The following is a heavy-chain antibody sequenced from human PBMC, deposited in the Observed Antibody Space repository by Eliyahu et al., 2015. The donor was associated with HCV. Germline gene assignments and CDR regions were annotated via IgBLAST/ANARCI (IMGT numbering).Heavy chain of an antibody. CDR1: GFXFSTYA. CDR3: AKEAPGTTCYDS. V-gene: IGHV3-23*01. Sequence: EVQLLESGGGLVQPGGSLRLXXAASGFXFSTYAMXWXRQAPGKGLEWVSAXXESGGKTHYADSVKGRFAISRDNSKNTLYLQMSNLRAEDTAVYYCAKEAPGTTCYDSWGQGTLVTVSS. D-gene: IGHD1-7*01. J-gene: IGHJ4*02. CDR2: XXESGGKT.